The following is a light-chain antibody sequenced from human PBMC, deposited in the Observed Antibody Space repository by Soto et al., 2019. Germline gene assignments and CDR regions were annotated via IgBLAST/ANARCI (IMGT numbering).Light chain of an antibody. CDR1: SSDVGYYNY. CDR3: TSYAVGINVV. J-gene: IGLJ2*01. CDR2: EVN. Sequence: ALTQPPSASGSPGQSVTISCTGTSSDVGYYNYVSWYQQHPGKAPKLIIYEVNKRPSGVPDRFSGSKSGNTASLTVSGLQAEDEAEYYCTSYAVGINVVFGGGTKLTVL. V-gene: IGLV2-8*01.